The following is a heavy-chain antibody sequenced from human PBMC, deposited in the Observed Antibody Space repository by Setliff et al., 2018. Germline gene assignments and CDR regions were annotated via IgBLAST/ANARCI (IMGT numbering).Heavy chain of an antibody. CDR1: GYTFTLYY. CDR2: INANSGGT. D-gene: IGHD1-26*01. Sequence: ASVKVSCKASGYTFTLYYLHWVRQAPGQGLEWMGRINANSGGTNYAQKFQGRVTMTRDTSISTAYMDLSRLRSDDTAVYYCARDPKLVGAPERAFDYWGQGTQVTVSS. V-gene: IGHV1-2*06. J-gene: IGHJ4*02. CDR3: ARDPKLVGAPERAFDY.